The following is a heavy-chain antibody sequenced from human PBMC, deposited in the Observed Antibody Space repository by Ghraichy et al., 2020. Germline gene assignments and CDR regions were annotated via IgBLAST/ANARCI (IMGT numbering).Heavy chain of an antibody. CDR2: IDSSSSYI. CDR3: AKDPGYCSGGRCFPDAFDV. D-gene: IGHD2-15*01. V-gene: IGHV3-21*01. Sequence: GGSLRLSCVASGLTFSSYRMSWVHQAPGKGPEWVSFIDSSSSYIYYADSVKGRFTVSRDNTKNSLYLQMNSLRVEDTAMYYCAKDPGYCSGGRCFPDAFDVWGEPTMVTVSS. CDR1: GLTFSSYR. J-gene: IGHJ3*01.